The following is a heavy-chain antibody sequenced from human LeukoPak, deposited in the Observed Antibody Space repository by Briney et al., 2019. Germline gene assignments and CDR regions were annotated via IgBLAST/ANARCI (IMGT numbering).Heavy chain of an antibody. V-gene: IGHV3-48*01. CDR1: GFTFSSYS. CDR3: ARFRSGSYFDY. Sequence: GGSLRLSCAASGFTFSSYSMNWVRQAPGKGLEWVSYISSSSRTIYYADSVKGRFTISRDSAKNSLYLQMNSLRAEDTAVYYCARFRSGSYFDYWGQGTLVTVSS. CDR2: ISSSSRTI. J-gene: IGHJ4*02. D-gene: IGHD1-26*01.